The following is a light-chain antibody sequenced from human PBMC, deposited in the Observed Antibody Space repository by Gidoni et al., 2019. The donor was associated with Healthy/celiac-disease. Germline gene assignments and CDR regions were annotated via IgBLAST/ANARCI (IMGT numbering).Light chain of an antibody. Sequence: IVMTQSPLSLPVTPGEPASIYCRSSQSLLHSNGYNYLDWYLQKPGQSPQLLIFLGSNRASGVPDRFSGSGSGTDFTLKISRVEAEDVGVYYCMQALQTRYTFXQXTKLEIK. CDR1: QSLLHSNGYNY. J-gene: IGKJ2*01. V-gene: IGKV2-28*01. CDR2: LGS. CDR3: MQALQTRYT.